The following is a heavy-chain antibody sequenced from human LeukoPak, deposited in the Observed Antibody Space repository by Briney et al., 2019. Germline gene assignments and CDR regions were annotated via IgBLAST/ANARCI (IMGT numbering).Heavy chain of an antibody. J-gene: IGHJ4*02. D-gene: IGHD3-10*01. V-gene: IGHV4-39*01. Sequence: PSETLSLTCTVSGGSINSSTYFWGWIRQPPGKGLEWIASVFYNGTTYYDPSLKSRVTISVDTSKNQFSLKLSSVTAADTAVYFCARLTRRGSGSGSYYSYWGRGTLVTVSS. CDR3: ARLTRRGSGSGSYYSY. CDR2: VFYNGTT. CDR1: GGSINSSTYF.